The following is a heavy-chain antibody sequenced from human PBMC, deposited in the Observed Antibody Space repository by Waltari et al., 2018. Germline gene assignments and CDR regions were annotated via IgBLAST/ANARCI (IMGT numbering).Heavy chain of an antibody. V-gene: IGHV3-7*01. D-gene: IGHD3-22*01. CDR2: IKQDGSEK. J-gene: IGHJ4*02. CDR3: ATRGNYYDSSGYPFDY. CDR1: GFTFSSYW. Sequence: EVQLVEPGGGLVQPGGSLRLSCAASGFTFSSYWMSWVRQAPGKGLEWVANIKQDGSEKYYVDSVKGRFTISRDNTKNSLYLQMNSLRAEDTAVYYCATRGNYYDSSGYPFDYWGQGTLVTVSS.